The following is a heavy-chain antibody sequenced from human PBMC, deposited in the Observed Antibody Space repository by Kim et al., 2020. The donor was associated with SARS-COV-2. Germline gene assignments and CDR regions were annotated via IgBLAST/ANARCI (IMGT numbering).Heavy chain of an antibody. J-gene: IGHJ5*02. CDR2: INPSGGST. D-gene: IGHD3-22*01. V-gene: IGHV1-46*01. CDR1: GYTFTSYY. CDR3: ARDGLSYYYDSSGWFDP. Sequence: ASVKVSCKASGYTFTSYYMHWVRQAPGQGLEWMGIINPSGGSTSYAQKFQGRVTMTRDTSTSTVYMELSSLRSEDTAVYYCARDGLSYYYDSSGWFDPWGQGTLVTVSS.